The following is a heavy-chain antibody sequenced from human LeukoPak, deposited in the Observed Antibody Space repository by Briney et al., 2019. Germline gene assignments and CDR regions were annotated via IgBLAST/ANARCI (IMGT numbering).Heavy chain of an antibody. V-gene: IGHV3-74*01. Sequence: GGSLRLFYAPSGFSLSCSLMHWVRQAPGTGLVWVSRINSDGSTTNYADSVKCRFTISRDNAMSTLYLQMNSLRAEDTAVYYCARLFGPYGMTVWGQASTVTVSS. CDR2: INSDGSTT. D-gene: IGHD3-16*01. J-gene: IGHJ6*01. CDR1: GFSLSCSL. CDR3: ARLFGPYGMTV.